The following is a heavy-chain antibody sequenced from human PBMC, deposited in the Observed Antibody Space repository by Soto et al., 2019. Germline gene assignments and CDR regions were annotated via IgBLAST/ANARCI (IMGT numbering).Heavy chain of an antibody. CDR2: IIPILGIA. V-gene: IGHV1-69*02. Sequence: GASVKVXCKASGGTFXSYTISWVRQAPGQGLEWMGRIIPILGIANYAQKFQGRVTITADKSTSTAYLQWSSLKASDTAMYYCARHVMATIDYYSGMDVWGQGNTVTVYS. J-gene: IGHJ6*02. D-gene: IGHD5-12*01. CDR3: ARHVMATIDYYSGMDV. CDR1: GGTFXSYT.